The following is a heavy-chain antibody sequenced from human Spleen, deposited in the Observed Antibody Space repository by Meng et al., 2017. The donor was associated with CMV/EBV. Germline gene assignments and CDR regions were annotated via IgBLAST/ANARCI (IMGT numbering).Heavy chain of an antibody. V-gene: IGHV4-31*03. D-gene: IGHD3-3*01. Sequence: SETLSLTCTVSGGSINSGGYYWSWIRQRPGKGLEWIGYIYYSGSTYYNPSLKSRVTISVDTSKNQFSLKLSSVTAADTAVYYCAREERGSITIFGVVTAARTGGFDYWGQGTLVTVSS. CDR2: IYYSGST. CDR1: GGSINSGGYY. CDR3: AREERGSITIFGVVTAARTGGFDY. J-gene: IGHJ4*02.